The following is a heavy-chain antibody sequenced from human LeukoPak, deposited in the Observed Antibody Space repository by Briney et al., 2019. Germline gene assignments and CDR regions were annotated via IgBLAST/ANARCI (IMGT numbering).Heavy chain of an antibody. Sequence: GGSLRLSCAASGFTFSSYSMNWVRQAPGKGLEWVSSISTSSSYIYYADSVKGRSTISRDNAKNSLYLQMNSLRAEDTAVYHCARDTTYGSGTYSFDYWGQGTLVTVSS. J-gene: IGHJ4*02. CDR2: ISTSSSYI. CDR3: ARDTTYGSGTYSFDY. V-gene: IGHV3-21*01. CDR1: GFTFSSYS. D-gene: IGHD3-10*01.